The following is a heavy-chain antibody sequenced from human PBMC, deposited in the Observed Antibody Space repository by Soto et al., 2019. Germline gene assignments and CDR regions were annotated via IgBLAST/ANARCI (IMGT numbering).Heavy chain of an antibody. CDR2: ISAYNGNT. D-gene: IGHD3-3*01. V-gene: IGHV1-18*01. J-gene: IGHJ6*03. CDR3: ARSSGYYSVELYYYYMDV. Sequence: ASVKVSCKASGYTFTSYGISWVRQAPGQGLEWMGWISAYNGNTNYAQKLQGRVTMTTDTSTSTAYMELRSLRSDDTAVYYCARSSGYYSVELYYYYMDVWGKGTTGTVSS. CDR1: GYTFTSYG.